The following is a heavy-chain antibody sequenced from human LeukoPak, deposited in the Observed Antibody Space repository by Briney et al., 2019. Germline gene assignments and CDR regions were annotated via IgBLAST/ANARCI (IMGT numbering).Heavy chain of an antibody. J-gene: IGHJ6*03. CDR3: ARARHDYGHSYYYYYYMDV. CDR2: IYYSGST. Sequence: PSETLSLTCTVSGGSISSYYWSWIRQPPGKGLEWIGYIYYSGSTNYNPSLKSRVTISVDTSKNQFSLKLSSVSAADTAVYYCARARHDYGHSYYYYYYMDVWGKGTTVTVSS. D-gene: IGHD4-17*01. CDR1: GGSISSYY. V-gene: IGHV4-59*01.